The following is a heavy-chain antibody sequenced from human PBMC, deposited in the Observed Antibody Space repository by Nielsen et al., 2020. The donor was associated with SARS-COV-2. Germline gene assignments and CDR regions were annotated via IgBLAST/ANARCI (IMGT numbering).Heavy chain of an antibody. CDR2: ISGSGGST. CDR1: GFSFSSYA. J-gene: IGHJ3*02. CDR3: AKRLCTSGAAFDI. V-gene: IGHV3-23*01. Sequence: GESLKISCAASGFSFSSYAMSWVRQAPGKGLEWVSTISGSGGSTYYADSVKGRFTSSRDNSKNTLYLQMNSLRVEDTAVYYCAKRLCTSGAAFDIWGQGTMVTVSS. D-gene: IGHD2-2*01.